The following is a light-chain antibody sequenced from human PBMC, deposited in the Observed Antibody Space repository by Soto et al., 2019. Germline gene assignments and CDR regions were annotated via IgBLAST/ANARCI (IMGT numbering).Light chain of an antibody. CDR2: WAS. J-gene: IGKJ4*01. V-gene: IGKV4-1*01. CDR1: QSVLYSSRNKNY. CDR3: QQYYNAPLT. Sequence: DILMTQSTASLAVSLGERATINCKSSQSVLYSSRNKNYLAWYQQKAGQPPKLLIYWASTRESGVPDRFSGSGSGTDFTLTISSLQAEDVAVYYCQQYYNAPLTFGGGTKVDIK.